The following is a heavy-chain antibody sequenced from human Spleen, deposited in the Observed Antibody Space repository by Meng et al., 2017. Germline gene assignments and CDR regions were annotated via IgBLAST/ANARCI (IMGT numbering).Heavy chain of an antibody. CDR1: GFTFSSYS. D-gene: IGHD6-19*01. CDR2: ISSSGSTI. V-gene: IGHV3-48*04. Sequence: GESLKISCAASGFTFSSYSMNWVRQAPGKGLEWVSYISSSGSTIYYADSVRGRFTISWDNAKNSLYLQMNSLRAGDTAVYYCARDRAFYSSGWPFDYWGQGTLVTVSS. J-gene: IGHJ4*02. CDR3: ARDRAFYSSGWPFDY.